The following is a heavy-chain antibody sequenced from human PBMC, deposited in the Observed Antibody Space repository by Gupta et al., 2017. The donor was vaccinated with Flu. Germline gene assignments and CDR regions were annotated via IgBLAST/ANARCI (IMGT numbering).Heavy chain of an antibody. CDR3: AREGKRYEFDY. D-gene: IGHD2-2*01. CDR2: INGGGRDI. V-gene: IGHV3-21*01. J-gene: IGHJ4*02. Sequence: FTFDLYTINGVRQSPGKGLEWVSSINGGGRDIYYTDSVKGRFTISRDNAKNSIFLQMTNLRADDTAVYFCAREGKRYEFDYWGQGTPVTVSS. CDR1: FTFDLYT.